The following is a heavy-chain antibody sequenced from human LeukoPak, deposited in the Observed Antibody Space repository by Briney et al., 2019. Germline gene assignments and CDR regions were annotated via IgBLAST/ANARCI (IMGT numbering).Heavy chain of an antibody. CDR2: TNPNSGGT. J-gene: IGHJ4*02. CDR1: GYTFTGYY. CDR3: ARNSVRFLEWLFTD. D-gene: IGHD3-3*01. V-gene: IGHV1-2*02. Sequence: GASVTVSRKPSGYTFTGYYMHWVRQAPGQGLEWMGWTNPNSGGTNYAQKFQGRVTMTRDTSISTAYMELSRLRSDDTAVYYCARNSVRFLEWLFTDWGQGTLVTVSS.